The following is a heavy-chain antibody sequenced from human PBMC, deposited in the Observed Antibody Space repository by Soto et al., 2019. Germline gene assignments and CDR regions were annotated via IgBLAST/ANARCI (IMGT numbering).Heavy chain of an antibody. V-gene: IGHV1-18*01. D-gene: IGHD4-17*01. CDR2: ISAYNGNT. CDR1: GYTFTCSG. J-gene: IGHJ4*02. CDR3: AREGTTLYYFDY. Sequence: ASVKASCKASGYTFTCSGMSWVRQAPGQGLEWMGWISAYNGNTNYAQKLQGRVTMTTDTSTTTAYMELRNLRSDDTAVYYCAREGTTLYYFDYWGQRTLVTVSS.